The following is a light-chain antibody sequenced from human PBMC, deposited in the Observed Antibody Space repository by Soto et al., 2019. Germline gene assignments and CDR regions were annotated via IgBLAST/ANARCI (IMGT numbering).Light chain of an antibody. J-gene: IGKJ3*01. CDR2: AAS. Sequence: DIPMTQSPSSLSASVGNRVTITCRASQGINNYVAWYQQKPGKPPKLLIYAASTLQSGVPSRFSGSGSGTDFTLTINSLQPEDVATYSCQKYSSVPVFGPGTKVDIK. CDR3: QKYSSVPV. CDR1: QGINNY. V-gene: IGKV1-27*01.